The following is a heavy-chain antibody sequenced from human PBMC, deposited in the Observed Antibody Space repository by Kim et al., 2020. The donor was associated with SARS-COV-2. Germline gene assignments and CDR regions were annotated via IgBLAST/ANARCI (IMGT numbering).Heavy chain of an antibody. D-gene: IGHD1-1*01. CDR2: FYSGGTT. Sequence: GGSLRLSCAVSGFSVISNYVTWVRQAPGKGLEWVSVFYSGGTTYYADSVRGRFTISGDTLGNTVHLQMNSLRAEDTAVYYCARETGRGIIDYWGQGTLVTVSS. J-gene: IGHJ4*02. CDR1: GFSVISNY. CDR3: ARETGRGIIDY. V-gene: IGHV3-66*01.